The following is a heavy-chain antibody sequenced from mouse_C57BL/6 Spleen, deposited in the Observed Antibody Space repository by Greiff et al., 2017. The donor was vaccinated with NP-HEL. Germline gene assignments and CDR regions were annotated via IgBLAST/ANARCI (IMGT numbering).Heavy chain of an antibody. CDR3: ARSSPYYYAMDY. CDR2: IWSDGST. Sequence: VKLMESGPGLVAPSQSLSITCTVSGFSLTSYGVHWVRQPPGKGLEWLVVIWSDGSTTYNSALKSRLSISKDNSKSQVFLKMNSLQTDDTAMYYCARSSPYYYAMDYWGQGTSVTVSS. D-gene: IGHD1-1*01. CDR1: GFSLTSYG. V-gene: IGHV2-6*03. J-gene: IGHJ4*01.